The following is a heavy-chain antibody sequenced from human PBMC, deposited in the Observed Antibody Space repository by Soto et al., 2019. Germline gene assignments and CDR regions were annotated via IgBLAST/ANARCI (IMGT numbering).Heavy chain of an antibody. CDR1: GFSLRNGGVG. J-gene: IGHJ5*02. V-gene: IGHV2-5*01. CDR3: AHKLDTVDWFGP. CDR2: IYWNDDK. Sequence: QITLKESGPTLVKSTQTLTLTCSFSGFSLRNGGVGVGWIRQPPGKALEWVALIYWNDDKRYSPFVKNRLTLMKGSSKDQVVLTMTNVDPVDTATYYCAHKLDTVDWFGPWGQGILVTVSS. D-gene: IGHD5-18*01.